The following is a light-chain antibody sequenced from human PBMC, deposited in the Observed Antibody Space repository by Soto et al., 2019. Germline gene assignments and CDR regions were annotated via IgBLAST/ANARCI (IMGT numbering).Light chain of an antibody. CDR2: DVS. CDR1: SSDVGGYNY. V-gene: IGLV2-14*03. Sequence: QSVLTQPASVSGSPGQSITISCTGTSSDVGGYNYFSWYQQHPDKAPRLMIYDVSNRPSGVSDRFSGSKSGDTASLTISGHQAEDEADYYCTSFTSRNTYVFGTGTKLTVL. J-gene: IGLJ1*01. CDR3: TSFTSRNTYV.